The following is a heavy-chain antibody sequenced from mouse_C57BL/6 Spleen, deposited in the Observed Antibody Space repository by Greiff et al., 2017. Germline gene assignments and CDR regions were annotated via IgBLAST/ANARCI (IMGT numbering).Heavy chain of an antibody. CDR1: GYTFTSYW. V-gene: IGHV1-52*01. CDR2: IDPSDSET. CDR3: ASTTAQATGAWFAY. J-gene: IGHJ3*01. D-gene: IGHD3-2*02. Sequence: QVQLQQPGAELVRPGSSVKLSCKASGYTFTSYWMHWVKQRPIQGLEWIGNIDPSDSETHYNQKFKDKATLTVDKSSSTAYMQLSSLTSEDSAVXYGASTTAQATGAWFAYWGQGTLVTVSA.